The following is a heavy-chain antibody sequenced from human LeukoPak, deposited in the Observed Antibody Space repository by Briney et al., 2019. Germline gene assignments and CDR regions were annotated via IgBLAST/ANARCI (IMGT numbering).Heavy chain of an antibody. CDR3: ARDPSSVVAATPGGWFDP. D-gene: IGHD2-15*01. V-gene: IGHV3-33*08. CDR2: IWYDGSNK. Sequence: PGGSLRLSCAASGFTFSGYAMHWVRQVPGKGLEWVAVIWYDGSNKYYADSVKGRFTISRDNSKNTLYLQMNSLRAEDTAVYYCARDPSSVVAATPGGWFDPWGQGTLVTVSS. CDR1: GFTFSGYA. J-gene: IGHJ5*02.